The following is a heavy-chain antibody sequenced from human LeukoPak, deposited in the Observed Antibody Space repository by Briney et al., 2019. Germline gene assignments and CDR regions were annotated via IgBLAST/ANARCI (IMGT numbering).Heavy chain of an antibody. CDR2: IIPILGIA. CDR3: ARGVDYDSSIEPKDY. Sequence: SVTVSCKASGYTFTSYAISWVRQAPGQGLEWMGRIIPILGIANYAQKFQGRVTIAAVKSTSTAYMELSSLRSEDTAVYYCARGVDYDSSIEPKDYWGQGTLVTVSS. J-gene: IGHJ4*02. CDR1: GYTFTSYA. D-gene: IGHD3-22*01. V-gene: IGHV1-69*04.